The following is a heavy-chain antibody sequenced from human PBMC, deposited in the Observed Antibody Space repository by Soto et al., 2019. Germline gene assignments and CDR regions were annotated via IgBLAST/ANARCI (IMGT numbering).Heavy chain of an antibody. CDR3: ARLGRSGYDFVRGY. J-gene: IGHJ4*02. CDR2: IYYSGST. CDR1: GGSISSSSYY. D-gene: IGHD5-12*01. Sequence: SETLSLTCTVSGGSISSSSYYWVFIRQPPGKGLEWIGSIYYSGSTYYNPSLKSRVTISVDTSKNQFSLKLSSVTAADTAVYYCARLGRSGYDFVRGYWGQGTLVTVSS. V-gene: IGHV4-39*01.